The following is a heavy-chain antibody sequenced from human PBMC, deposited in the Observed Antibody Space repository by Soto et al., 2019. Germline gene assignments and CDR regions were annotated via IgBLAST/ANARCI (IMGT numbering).Heavy chain of an antibody. CDR1: GGSFRGFY. CDR3: AREYGSGKHGMDV. V-gene: IGHV4-59*01. D-gene: IGHD3-10*01. Sequence: SETLSLTCAASGGSFRGFYWNWIRQPPGKGVEWIGYIFYTGSTNYNPSLKSRVTISIDTSKNQVSLKLSSVTAADTAVYYCAREYGSGKHGMDVWGQGTTVTVSS. J-gene: IGHJ6*02. CDR2: IFYTGST.